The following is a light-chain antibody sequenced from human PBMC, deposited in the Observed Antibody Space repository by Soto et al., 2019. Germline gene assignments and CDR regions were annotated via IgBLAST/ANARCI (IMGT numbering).Light chain of an antibody. V-gene: IGKV3-15*01. Sequence: EIVMTQSPATLSVSPGERATLSCRASQSVSSNLAWYQQKPGQAPRLLIYGASTRATGIPARFSGSGSGTEFTLTINSLQSEDFGVYYCQQYNNWRGAFGQGTKVEIK. CDR2: GAS. J-gene: IGKJ1*01. CDR3: QQYNNWRGA. CDR1: QSVSSN.